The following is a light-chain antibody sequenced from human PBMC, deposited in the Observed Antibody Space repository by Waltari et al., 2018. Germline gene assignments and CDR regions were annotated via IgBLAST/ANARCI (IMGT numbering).Light chain of an antibody. Sequence: QSAMTQPPSVPGSPGQSITLSCTGTRSDGGGYNYVSGYQQHPGKAPKLMIYDVSKRPSVVSNRFSGSKSGNTASLTISGLQAEDEADYYCCSYAGSSTLVFGGGTKLTVL. J-gene: IGLJ2*01. V-gene: IGLV2-23*02. CDR3: CSYAGSSTLV. CDR2: DVS. CDR1: RSDGGGYNY.